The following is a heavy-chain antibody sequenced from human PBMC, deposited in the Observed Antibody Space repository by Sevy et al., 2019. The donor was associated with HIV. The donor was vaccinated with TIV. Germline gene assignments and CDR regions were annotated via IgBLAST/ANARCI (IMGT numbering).Heavy chain of an antibody. D-gene: IGHD6-13*01. CDR2: INLDGSMK. Sequence: GGSLRLSCAASGFTFSSYWMSWVRQAPGKGLEWVANINLDGSMKYYVDSVKGRFTVSRDNAKNSLSLQMNSLRAEDTAVYYCARSIAAIGPDYWGQGTLVTVSS. CDR1: GFTFSSYW. CDR3: ARSIAAIGPDY. J-gene: IGHJ4*02. V-gene: IGHV3-7*01.